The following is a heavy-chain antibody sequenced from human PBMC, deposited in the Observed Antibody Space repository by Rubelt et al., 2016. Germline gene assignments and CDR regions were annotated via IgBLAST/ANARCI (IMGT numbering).Heavy chain of an antibody. V-gene: IGHV4-4*02. CDR2: IYHSGST. J-gene: IGHJ6*02. Sequence: GEIYHSGSTNYNPSLKSRVTISVDTSKNQFSLKLSSVTAADTAVYYCARATVTPYYYYGMDVWGQGTTVTVSS. CDR3: ARATVTPYYYYGMDV. D-gene: IGHD4-11*01.